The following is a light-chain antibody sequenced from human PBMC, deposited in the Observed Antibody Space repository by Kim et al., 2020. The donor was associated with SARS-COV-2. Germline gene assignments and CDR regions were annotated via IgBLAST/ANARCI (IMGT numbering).Light chain of an antibody. CDR3: SSYTSSSTLV. V-gene: IGLV2-14*03. CDR2: DVS. Sequence: GQSITISCTGTSSDVGGYKYVSWYQQHPDKAPQLLIYDVSNRPSGVSNRFSASKSGNTASLTISGLQTEDEAAYYCSSYTSSSTLVFGGGTQLTVL. J-gene: IGLJ2*01. CDR1: SSDVGGYKY.